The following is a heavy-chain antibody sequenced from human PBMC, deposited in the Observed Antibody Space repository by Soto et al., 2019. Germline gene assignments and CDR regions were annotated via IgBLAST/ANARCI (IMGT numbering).Heavy chain of an antibody. Sequence: PSETLSLTCAVYGGSFSGYYWSWIRQPPGKGLEWIGEINHSGSTNYNPSLKSRVTISVDTSKNQFSLKLSSVTAADTAVYYCARGRGIRFDPWGQGTLVTVSS. CDR2: INHSGST. CDR3: ARGRGIRFDP. CDR1: GGSFSGYY. D-gene: IGHD3-16*01. V-gene: IGHV4-34*01. J-gene: IGHJ5*02.